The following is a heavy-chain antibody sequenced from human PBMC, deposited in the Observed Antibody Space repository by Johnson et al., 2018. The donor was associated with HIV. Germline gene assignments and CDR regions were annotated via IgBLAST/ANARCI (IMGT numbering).Heavy chain of an antibody. J-gene: IGHJ3*02. Sequence: VQLVESGGGLVQPGRSLRLSCAASGFTFDDYAMHWVRQAPGKGLEWVSGISWNSGSIGYADSVKGRFTISRDNAKNSLYLQLNSLRAEDTALYYCAKGWIVGATKGEVYAFDIWGQGTMVTVSS. V-gene: IGHV3-9*01. CDR2: ISWNSGSI. CDR3: AKGWIVGATKGEVYAFDI. D-gene: IGHD1-26*01. CDR1: GFTFDDYA.